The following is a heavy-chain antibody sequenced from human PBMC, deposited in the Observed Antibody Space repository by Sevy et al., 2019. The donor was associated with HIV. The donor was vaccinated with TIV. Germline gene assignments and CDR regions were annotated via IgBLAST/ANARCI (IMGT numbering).Heavy chain of an antibody. CDR3: ARDAGYSAVWYPGY. V-gene: IGHV3-30*03. CDR1: GFSFSTHA. J-gene: IGHJ4*02. D-gene: IGHD6-19*01. CDR2: ISFDGSDK. Sequence: GGSLRLSCAASGFSFSTHAMHWVRQAPGKGLEWVAVISFDGSDKYYSDSVKGRFTISRDDSKNTLLLQMSSLRAEDTAVYYCARDAGYSAVWYPGYRGQGTLVTVSS.